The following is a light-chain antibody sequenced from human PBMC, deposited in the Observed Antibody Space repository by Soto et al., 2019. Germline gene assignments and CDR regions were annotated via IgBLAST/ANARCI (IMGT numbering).Light chain of an antibody. CDR1: QSVLYSSNNKNY. V-gene: IGKV4-1*01. CDR2: WAS. J-gene: IGKJ5*01. CDR3: QQYYNTPIT. Sequence: DIVMTQSPDSLAVSLGERATINCKHSQSVLYSSNNKNYLAWYQQKPGQPPKLLIYWASTRASGVPDRFSGSGSGTDFTLTLSSLQVEDVAVYYCQQYYNTPITFGQGTRLEIK.